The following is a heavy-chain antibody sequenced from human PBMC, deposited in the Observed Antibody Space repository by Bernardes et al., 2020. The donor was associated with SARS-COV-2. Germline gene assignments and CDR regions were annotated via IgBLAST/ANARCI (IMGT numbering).Heavy chain of an antibody. CDR3: ARVERRITIFGVAPRFDY. D-gene: IGHD3-3*01. V-gene: IGHV1-18*01. CDR2: ISAYNGNT. J-gene: IGHJ4*02. Sequence: ASVKVSCKASGYTFTSYVISWVRQAPGQGLEWMGWISAYNGNTNYAQKLQGRVTMTTDTSTSTAYMELRSLRSDDTAVYYCARVERRITIFGVAPRFDYWGQGTLVTVSS. CDR1: GYTFTSYV.